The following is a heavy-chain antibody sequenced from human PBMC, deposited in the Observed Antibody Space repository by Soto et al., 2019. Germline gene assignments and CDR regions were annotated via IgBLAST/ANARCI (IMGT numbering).Heavy chain of an antibody. CDR1: GFTFSSYG. Sequence: GGSLRLSCAASGFTFSSYGMHWVRQAPGKGLEWVAVISYDGSNKYYADSVKGRFTISRDNSKNTLYLQMNSLRAEDTAVYYCAKGGAAGTGGLGDYYYYMDVWGKGTTVTVSS. D-gene: IGHD6-13*01. J-gene: IGHJ6*03. V-gene: IGHV3-30*18. CDR3: AKGGAAGTGGLGDYYYYMDV. CDR2: ISYDGSNK.